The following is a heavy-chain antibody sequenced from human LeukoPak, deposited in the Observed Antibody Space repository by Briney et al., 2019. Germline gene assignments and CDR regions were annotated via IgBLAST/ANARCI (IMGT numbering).Heavy chain of an antibody. D-gene: IGHD6-19*01. CDR3: VRQAGVS. CDR2: IKGDGSEK. CDR1: GFSFSIYN. V-gene: IGHV3-7*01. J-gene: IGHJ5*02. Sequence: GGSLRLSCEASGFSFSIYNMNWVRLAPGKGLEWVANIKGDGSEKYYVDSVKGRFTISRDNDKNYLYLQMNSLRDEDTAVYYCVRQAGVSWGQGTLVTVSS.